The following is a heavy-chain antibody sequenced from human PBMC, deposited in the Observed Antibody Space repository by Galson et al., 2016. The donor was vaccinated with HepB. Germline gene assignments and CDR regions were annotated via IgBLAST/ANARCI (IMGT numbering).Heavy chain of an antibody. V-gene: IGHV3-23*01. CDR1: GFTFSNYA. CDR2: ISGVSDRT. D-gene: IGHD2/OR15-2a*01. CDR3: ARINTAREYYFDY. Sequence: SLRLSCAASGFTFSNYAMSWVRQAPGKGPEWVSAISGVSDRTYYAGSMKDRFIISRDDSRNMLFLQLNSLRAEDTAVYYCARINTAREYYFDYWGQGTLVTVSS. J-gene: IGHJ4*02.